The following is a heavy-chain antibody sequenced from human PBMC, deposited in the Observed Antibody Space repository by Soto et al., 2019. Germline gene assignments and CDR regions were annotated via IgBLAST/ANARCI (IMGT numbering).Heavy chain of an antibody. D-gene: IGHD6-13*01. Sequence: DTLSLPFTVYGGSFSGYYWSWIRQPPGKGLEWIGEINHSGSTNYNPSLKNRVTTSVDTSKNQFSLKLSSVTAAETAVYYCARGISIAAAGPFNFYYXGDVGGQGTSVXVXS. CDR1: GGSFSGYY. J-gene: IGHJ6*02. CDR2: INHSGST. CDR3: ARGISIAAAGPFNFYYXGDV. V-gene: IGHV4-34*01.